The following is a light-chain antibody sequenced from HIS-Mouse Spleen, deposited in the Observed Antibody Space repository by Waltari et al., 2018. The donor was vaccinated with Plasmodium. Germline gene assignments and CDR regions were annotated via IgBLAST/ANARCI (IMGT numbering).Light chain of an antibody. Sequence: SYELTQPPSVSVSPGQTASITCSGDTLGDKYAFWYQQKPGHSPVLVIYQDSKRPSGIPERFSGSNSGNTATLTISGTQAMDEADYYCQAWDSSTAWVFGGGTKLTVL. CDR2: QDS. V-gene: IGLV3-1*01. CDR3: QAWDSSTAWV. CDR1: TLGDKY. J-gene: IGLJ2*01.